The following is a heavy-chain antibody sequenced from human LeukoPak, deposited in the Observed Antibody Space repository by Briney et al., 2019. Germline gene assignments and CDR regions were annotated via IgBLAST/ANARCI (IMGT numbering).Heavy chain of an antibody. D-gene: IGHD3-22*01. CDR3: ARNPYYYDSSGYVFDY. CDR1: GGSFSGYY. Sequence: SETLSLTCAVYGGSFSGYYWSWIRQPPGKGLEWIGEINHSGSTNYNPSLKSRVTISVDKSKNQFSLKLSSVTAADTAVYYCARNPYYYDSSGYVFDYWGQGTLVTVSS. CDR2: INHSGST. J-gene: IGHJ4*02. V-gene: IGHV4-34*01.